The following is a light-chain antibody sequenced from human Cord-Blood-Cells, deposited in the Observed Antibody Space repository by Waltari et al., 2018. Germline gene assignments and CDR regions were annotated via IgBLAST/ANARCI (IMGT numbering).Light chain of an antibody. CDR1: QSISSY. Sequence: DIQMTQSPSSLSASVGSRVTITCRASQSISSYLNWYQQKPGKAPKLLIYAASSLQSGVPARFSGSGSGTDFTLTISSLQPEDFATYYCQQSYSTPKTSGRGTKVEIK. CDR3: QQSYSTPKT. CDR2: AAS. J-gene: IGKJ1*01. V-gene: IGKV1-39*01.